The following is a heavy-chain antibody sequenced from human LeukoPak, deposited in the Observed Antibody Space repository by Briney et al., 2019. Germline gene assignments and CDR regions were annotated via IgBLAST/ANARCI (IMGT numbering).Heavy chain of an antibody. J-gene: IGHJ4*02. V-gene: IGHV3-30-3*01. CDR3: AIYCSGGSCFRN. CDR1: GFTLSNYA. D-gene: IGHD2-15*01. Sequence: SLSLSCAASGFTLSNYAMHWARQAPGKGLEWVAFISHDRSNNCHADSVKGRFTISRDNAKNSLYLQMNSLRAEDTAVYYCAIYCSGGSCFRNWGQGTLVTVSS. CDR2: ISHDRSNN.